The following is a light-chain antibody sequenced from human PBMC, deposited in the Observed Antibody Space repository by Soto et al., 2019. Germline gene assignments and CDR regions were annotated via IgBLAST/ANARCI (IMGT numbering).Light chain of an antibody. J-gene: IGKJ5*01. CDR2: AAS. V-gene: IGKV1-8*01. Sequence: AIRMTQSPSSLSASTGDRVTITCRASQGISSYLAWYQQKPGKAPKLLIYAASTLQSGVPSRFSGSGSGTDFTLTISSLEPEDFAVYYCQQRSNWPPSTFGQGTRLEIK. CDR3: QQRSNWPPST. CDR1: QGISSY.